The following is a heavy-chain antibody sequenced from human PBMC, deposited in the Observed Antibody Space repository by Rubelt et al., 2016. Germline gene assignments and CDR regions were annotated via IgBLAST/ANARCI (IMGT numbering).Heavy chain of an antibody. J-gene: IGHJ3*01. CDR3: ARSLDDELPTFKAFDV. CDR2: IYYTGTT. V-gene: IGHV4-31*03. D-gene: IGHD1-1*01. CDR1: GVSMSTGGPY. Sequence: GQLQESGPGLVKPSQTLSLTCTVSGVSMSTGGPYWSWIRQHPGKGLEWIGYIYYTGTTYYNPSLKSRVSISVDTSKNQFSLNLSSVTAADTAIYYCARSLDDELPTFKAFDVWGPGTKVTVSS.